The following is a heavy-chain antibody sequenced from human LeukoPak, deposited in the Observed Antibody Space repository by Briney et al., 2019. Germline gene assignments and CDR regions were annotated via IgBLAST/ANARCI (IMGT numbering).Heavy chain of an antibody. CDR3: AKEYSIGYYYYYGMDV. CDR2: ISWNSGSI. CDR1: GFTFDDYA. Sequence: GGSLRLSCAASGFTFDDYAMHWVRQAPGKGLGWVSGISWNSGSIDYADSVKGRFTISRDNAKNSLYLQMNSLRVEDTALYYCAKEYSIGYYYYYGMDVWGQGTTVTVSS. D-gene: IGHD6-19*01. V-gene: IGHV3-9*01. J-gene: IGHJ6*02.